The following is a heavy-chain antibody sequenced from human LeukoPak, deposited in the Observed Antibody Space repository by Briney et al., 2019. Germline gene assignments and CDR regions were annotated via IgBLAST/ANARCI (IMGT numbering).Heavy chain of an antibody. Sequence: ASVKVSCKASGYTFTSYYMHWVRQAPGQGLEWMGIINPSGGSTSYAQKSQGRVTMTRDTSTSTVYMELSSLRSEDTAVYYCASCPPGEWSAGGWFDPWGQGTLVTVSS. CDR2: INPSGGST. CDR1: GYTFTSYY. CDR3: ASCPPGEWSAGGWFDP. J-gene: IGHJ5*02. V-gene: IGHV1-46*01. D-gene: IGHD3-10*01.